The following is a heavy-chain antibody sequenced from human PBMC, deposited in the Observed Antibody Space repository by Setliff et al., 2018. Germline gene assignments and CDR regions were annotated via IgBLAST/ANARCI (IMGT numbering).Heavy chain of an antibody. J-gene: IGHJ4*02. CDR1: GYTFSSYG. CDR3: ARVPRLEWLLPTFDS. CDR2: ISGYNGNT. V-gene: IGHV1-18*01. Sequence: ASVKVSCKASGYTFSSYGISWVRQVPGQGLEWVGWISGYNGNTDYAQNFQGRVTMTTDTSTSTAYMELRSLRSDDTAVYYCARVPRLEWLLPTFDSWGQGTLVTVSS. D-gene: IGHD3-3*01.